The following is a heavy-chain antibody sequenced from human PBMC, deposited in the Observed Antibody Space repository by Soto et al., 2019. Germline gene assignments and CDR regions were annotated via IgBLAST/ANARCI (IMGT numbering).Heavy chain of an antibody. D-gene: IGHD3-22*01. Sequence: GGSLRLSCEASGFPFGNYHMSWVRQAPGKGLEWVAGISAGGDGTTYADSVKGRFTISRDNSRNTLYLQMNSLRVDDTALYYCAKALDSSGYTPFDYWGQGTLVTVSS. J-gene: IGHJ4*02. CDR3: AKALDSSGYTPFDY. CDR2: ISAGGDGT. V-gene: IGHV3-23*01. CDR1: GFPFGNYH.